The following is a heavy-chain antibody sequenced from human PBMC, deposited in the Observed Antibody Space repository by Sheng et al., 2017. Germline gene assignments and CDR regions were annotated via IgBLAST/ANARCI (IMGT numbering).Heavy chain of an antibody. J-gene: IGHJ3*02. CDR2: ISYDGSNK. CDR3: ARDRSPTVTTDDAFDI. CDR1: GFTFSSYA. V-gene: IGHV3-30*01. D-gene: IGHD4-17*01. Sequence: QVQLVESGGGVVQPGRSLRLSCAASGFTFSSYAMHWVRQAPGKGLEWVAVISYDGSNKYYADSVKGRFTISRDNSKNTLYLQMNSLRAEDTAVYYCARDRSPTVTTDDAFDIWGQGTMVTVSS.